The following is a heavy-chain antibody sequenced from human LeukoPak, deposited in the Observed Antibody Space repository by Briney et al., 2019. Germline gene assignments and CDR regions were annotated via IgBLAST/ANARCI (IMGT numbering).Heavy chain of an antibody. D-gene: IGHD3-22*01. J-gene: IGHJ4*02. CDR3: ARDLGSYYYDSSGY. Sequence: GGSLRLSCAASGFSFTTYSINWVRQAPGKGLEWLSYITSSSSTIYYADSVKGRFTISRDNAKNSPYLQMNSLRAEDTAVYYCARDLGSYYYDSSGYWGQGTLVTVSS. CDR2: ITSSSSTI. CDR1: GFSFTTYS. V-gene: IGHV3-48*01.